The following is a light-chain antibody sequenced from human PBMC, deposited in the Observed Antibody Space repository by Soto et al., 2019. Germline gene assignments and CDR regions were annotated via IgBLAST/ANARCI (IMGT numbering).Light chain of an antibody. CDR1: SSDVGGSNY. V-gene: IGLV2-14*03. Sequence: QSALTQPASVSGSPGQSITISCTGTSSDVGGSNYVSWYQQHPGKAPKLMIYDVSNRPSGVSNRFSGSKSGNTASLTISGLQAEDEGDYYCSSYTSSITLDVFGTGTKLTVL. CDR3: SSYTSSITLDV. CDR2: DVS. J-gene: IGLJ1*01.